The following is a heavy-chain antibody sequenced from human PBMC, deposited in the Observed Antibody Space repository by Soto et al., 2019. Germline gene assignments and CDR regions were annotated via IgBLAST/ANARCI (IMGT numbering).Heavy chain of an antibody. J-gene: IGHJ1*01. D-gene: IGHD3-16*02. CDR3: ARFIDADSYFQQ. Sequence: TLSLPCTVSGGSISSGGYYWSWFRQHPGKALEWIGYIYFSGSTYYNPSLKSRVTISVDTSKNQFSLSLSSVTAADTAVYYCARFIDADSYFQQWGQGSLVTVSS. V-gene: IGHV4-31*03. CDR1: GGSISSGGYY. CDR2: IYFSGST.